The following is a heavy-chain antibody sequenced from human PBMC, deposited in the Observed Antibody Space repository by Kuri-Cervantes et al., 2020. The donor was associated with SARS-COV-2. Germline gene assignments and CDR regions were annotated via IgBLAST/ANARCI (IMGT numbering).Heavy chain of an antibody. Sequence: GESLKISCAASGFTFSSYAMSWVRQAPGKGLEWVSAISGSGGSTYYADSVKGWFTISRDNSKNTLYLQMNSLRAEDTAVYYCARDRCAYCSSTSCYFGWFDPWGQGTLVTVSS. CDR3: ARDRCAYCSSTSCYFGWFDP. V-gene: IGHV3-23*01. J-gene: IGHJ5*02. CDR1: GFTFSSYA. CDR2: ISGSGGST. D-gene: IGHD2-2*01.